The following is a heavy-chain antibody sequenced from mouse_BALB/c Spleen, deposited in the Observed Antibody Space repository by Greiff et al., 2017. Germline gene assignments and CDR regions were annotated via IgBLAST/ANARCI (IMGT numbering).Heavy chain of an antibody. D-gene: IGHD2-1*01. CDR3: ARWGNYEDAMDY. V-gene: IGHV5-17*02. CDR2: ISSGSSTI. J-gene: IGHJ4*01. Sequence: DVQLVESGGGLVQPGGSRKLSCAASGFTFSSFGMHWVRQAPEKGLEWVAYISSGSSTIYYADTVKGRFTISRDNPKNTLFLQMTSLRSEDTAMYYCARWGNYEDAMDYWGQGTSVTVSS. CDR1: GFTFSSFG.